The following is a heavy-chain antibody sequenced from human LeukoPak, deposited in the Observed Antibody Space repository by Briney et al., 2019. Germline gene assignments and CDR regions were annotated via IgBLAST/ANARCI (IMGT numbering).Heavy chain of an antibody. CDR3: TRFGDYGEY. Sequence: GGSLRLSCAASGFTFSSFGMNWARQAPGKGLEWVSVISGSGDSTYYADSVKGRFIISRDNSKNTLYLQMNSLRAEDSALYYCTRFGDYGEYWGQGTLVTVSS. J-gene: IGHJ4*02. CDR2: ISGSGDST. CDR1: GFTFSSFG. D-gene: IGHD3-10*01. V-gene: IGHV3-23*01.